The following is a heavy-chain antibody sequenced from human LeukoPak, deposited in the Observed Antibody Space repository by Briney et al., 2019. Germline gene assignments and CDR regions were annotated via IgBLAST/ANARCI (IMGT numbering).Heavy chain of an antibody. V-gene: IGHV3-21*01. Sequence: PGGSLTLSCAASGFTFSSYSMNWVRQAPGKGLEWVASISSISSYIYYADSVKGRFTISRDNAKNSLYLQMNSLRAEDTAVYYCARGGPPPGIAVNYDYWGQGTLVTVSS. D-gene: IGHD6-19*01. CDR1: GFTFSSYS. CDR3: ARGGPPPGIAVNYDY. CDR2: ISSISSYI. J-gene: IGHJ4*02.